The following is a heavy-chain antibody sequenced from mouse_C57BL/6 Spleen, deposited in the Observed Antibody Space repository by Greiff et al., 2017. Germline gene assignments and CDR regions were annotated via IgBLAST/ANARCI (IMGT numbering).Heavy chain of an antibody. J-gene: IGHJ3*01. Sequence: EVQLQQSGAELVRPGASVKLSCTASGFNIKDDYMHWVKQRPEQDLEWIGWIDPENGDTEYASKFQGKATITADTSSNTAYLQLSSLTSEDTAVYYCTTNYGSPFAYWGQGTLVTVSA. CDR1: GFNIKDDY. D-gene: IGHD1-1*01. CDR3: TTNYGSPFAY. CDR2: IDPENGDT. V-gene: IGHV14-4*01.